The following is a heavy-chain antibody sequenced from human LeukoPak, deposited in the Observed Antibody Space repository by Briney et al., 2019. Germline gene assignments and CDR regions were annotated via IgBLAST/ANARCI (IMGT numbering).Heavy chain of an antibody. D-gene: IGHD3-22*01. V-gene: IGHV3-11*01. Sequence: GGPLRLSCAASGFTFSDYYMSWIRQAPGKGLEGVSYIISSGSTIYYADSVKGRFTIYRDNAKNSLYLRMNSLRAEDTAVYYCARERYYYDSSGYQLDYWGQGTLVTVSS. CDR1: GFTFSDYY. CDR3: ARERYYYDSSGYQLDY. J-gene: IGHJ4*02. CDR2: IISSGSTI.